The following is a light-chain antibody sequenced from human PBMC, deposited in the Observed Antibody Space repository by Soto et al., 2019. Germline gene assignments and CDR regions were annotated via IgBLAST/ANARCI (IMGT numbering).Light chain of an antibody. V-gene: IGLV2-14*03. Sequence: QSVLTQPASVSGSPGQSISISCIGTSSDVGAFNYVPWYQHHPGKAPQLIIYDVTSRPSGVSNRFSASKSGNTASLTISGLQAEDEADYYCSSYTTRNTEVFGTGTKLTVL. CDR3: SSYTTRNTEV. CDR1: SSDVGAFNY. CDR2: DVT. J-gene: IGLJ1*01.